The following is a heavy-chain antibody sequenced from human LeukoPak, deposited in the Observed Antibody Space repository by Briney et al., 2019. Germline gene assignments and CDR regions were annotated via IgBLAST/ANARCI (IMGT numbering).Heavy chain of an antibody. CDR3: AVQEGITPGYFQH. V-gene: IGHV4-59*08. D-gene: IGHD1-14*01. Sequence: PSETLSLTCTVSGGSISSYYWSWIRQPPGKGLEWIGYIYYSGSTNYNPSLKSRVTISVDTSKNQFSLKLSSVTAADTAVYYCAVQEGITPGYFQHWGQGTLVTVSS. CDR2: IYYSGST. J-gene: IGHJ1*01. CDR1: GGSISSYY.